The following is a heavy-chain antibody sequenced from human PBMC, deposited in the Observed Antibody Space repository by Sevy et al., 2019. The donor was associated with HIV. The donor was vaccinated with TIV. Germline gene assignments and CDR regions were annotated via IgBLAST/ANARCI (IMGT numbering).Heavy chain of an antibody. CDR1: GFTFRTYA. D-gene: IGHD5-12*01. V-gene: IGHV3-23*01. CDR3: ARGGWLRFVPTLYDP. Sequence: GGSLRLSCAASGFTFRTYAMNWVRQAPGKGLEWVSGISATGDTTYYADSVKDRFTISRDNSRKTLYLQMNSLRGDDTAVYYCARGGWLRFVPTLYDPWGQGSLVTVSS. CDR2: ISATGDTT. J-gene: IGHJ5*02.